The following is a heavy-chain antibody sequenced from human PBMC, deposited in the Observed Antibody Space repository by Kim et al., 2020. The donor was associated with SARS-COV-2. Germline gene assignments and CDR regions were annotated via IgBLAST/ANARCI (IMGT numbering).Heavy chain of an antibody. V-gene: IGHV4-59*01. Sequence: SETLSLTCTISGGSLTGSYWNWIRQPPGKGLEWIGNIHYSGKTMSNPSLQSRVTTSVDTSKNQFSLTLRFVPAADTAVYYCARAPQYVAFAYFDYWGQR. CDR2: IHYSGKT. CDR3: ARAPQYVAFAYFDY. CDR1: GGSLTGSY. D-gene: IGHD3-16*01. J-gene: IGHJ4*02.